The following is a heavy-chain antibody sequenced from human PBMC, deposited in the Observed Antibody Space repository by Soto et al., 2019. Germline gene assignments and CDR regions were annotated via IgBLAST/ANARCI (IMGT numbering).Heavy chain of an antibody. V-gene: IGHV4-59*01. J-gene: IGHJ4*02. D-gene: IGHD4-17*01. CDR3: ARGDDYGDYN. CDR2: IYYSGST. CDR1: GDSIRSNY. Sequence: SETLSLTCTVSGDSIRSNYWSWIRQPPGKGLEWIGYIYYSGSTNYNPSLKSRVTISVDTSRNQFSLKLSSVSAADTAVYYCARGDDYGDYNWGQGILVTVSS.